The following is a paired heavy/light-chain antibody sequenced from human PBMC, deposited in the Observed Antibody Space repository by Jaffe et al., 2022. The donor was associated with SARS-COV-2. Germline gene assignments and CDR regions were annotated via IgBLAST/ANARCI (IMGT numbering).Light chain of an antibody. CDR3: QHYDSLPVS. V-gene: IGKV1-33*01. J-gene: IGKJ4*01. CDR2: AVS. Sequence: DIQMTQSPSSLSASVGDRITITCQASHDIKNYLNWYQQKPGKAPKLLIYAVSNLKGGVPSRFSGGGSGTDFTLTIDSLQPEDSATYYCQHYDSLPVSFGGGTKVEI. CDR1: HDIKNY.
Heavy chain of an antibody. J-gene: IGHJ5*02. D-gene: IGHD3-10*01. CDR2: VIPVLRIT. V-gene: IGHV1-69*02. Sequence: QVQLVQSGAEVKKPGSSVRVSCKASGVKFGSYSFTWVRQAPGQGLEWIGRVIPVLRITNYAQRFQGRVTISADESTGTASMELRGLRSEDTAVYYCATPQGGGGELLDLWGQGTLVSVSS. CDR3: ATPQGGGGELLDL. CDR1: GVKFGSYS.